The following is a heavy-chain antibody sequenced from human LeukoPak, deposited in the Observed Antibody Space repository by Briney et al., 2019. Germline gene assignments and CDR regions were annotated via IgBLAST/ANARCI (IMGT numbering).Heavy chain of an antibody. D-gene: IGHD4-23*01. CDR3: ARVVYGGNLYYYYGMDV. J-gene: IGHJ6*02. CDR1: GFTFSSYS. V-gene: IGHV3-48*02. CDR2: ISVSTSTI. Sequence: GGSLRLSCAASGFTFSSYSMNWVRQAPGKGLEWVSYISVSTSTIYYADSVKGRFTISRDNAKNSLYLQMDSLRDEDTAVYYCARVVYGGNLYYYYGMDVWGQGTTVTVSS.